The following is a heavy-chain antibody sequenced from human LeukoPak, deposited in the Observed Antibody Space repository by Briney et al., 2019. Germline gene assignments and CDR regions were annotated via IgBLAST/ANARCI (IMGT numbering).Heavy chain of an antibody. J-gene: IGHJ5*02. Sequence: PSETLSLTCTVSGGSISSGGYHWSWIRQHPGKGLEWIGYIYYSGSTDYNPSLKSRVTISVDTSKNQFSLNLSSVTAADTALYYCAGRHDYFDSSGYRGGFDPWGQGTLVTVSS. CDR2: IYYSGST. CDR1: GGSISSGGYH. CDR3: AGRHDYFDSSGYRGGFDP. V-gene: IGHV4-31*03. D-gene: IGHD3-22*01.